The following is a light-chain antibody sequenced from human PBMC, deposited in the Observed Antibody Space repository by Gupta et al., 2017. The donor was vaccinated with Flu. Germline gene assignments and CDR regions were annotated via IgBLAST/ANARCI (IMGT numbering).Light chain of an antibody. J-gene: IGLJ2*01. CDR3: VAWDDSLSSEV. Sequence: RVTLSVAGSSAKIGRNNVDGYQQLPGTAPKLLMNSNKERPSGVHDRISGSKSGTSGSLAISGLRSEEEADYYCVAWDDSLSSEVVGGGTKLTVL. CDR1: SAKIGRNN. CDR2: SNK. V-gene: IGLV1-47*02.